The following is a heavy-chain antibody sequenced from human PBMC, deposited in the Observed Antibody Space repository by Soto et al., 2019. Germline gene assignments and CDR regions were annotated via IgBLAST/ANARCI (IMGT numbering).Heavy chain of an antibody. CDR3: ARDRYCSSTSCPTHAYGMDV. V-gene: IGHV4-31*03. D-gene: IGHD2-2*01. J-gene: IGHJ6*02. Sequence: LSLTCTVSGGSISSGGYYWSWIRQHPGKGLEWIGYIYYSGSTYYNPSLKSRVTISVDTSKNQFSLKLSSVTAADTAVYYCARDRYCSSTSCPTHAYGMDVWGQGTTVTVSS. CDR2: IYYSGST. CDR1: GGSISSGGYY.